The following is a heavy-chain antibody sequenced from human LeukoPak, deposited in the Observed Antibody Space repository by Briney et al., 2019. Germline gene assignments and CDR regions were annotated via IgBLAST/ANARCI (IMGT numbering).Heavy chain of an antibody. D-gene: IGHD1-20*01. CDR2: IYYSGST. J-gene: IGHJ5*02. CDR1: GGSISSSSYY. CDR3: ARRRQYNWNDGNWFDP. Sequence: SETLSLTCTVSGGSISSSSYYWGWIRQPPGEGLEWIGSIYYSGSTYYNPSLKSRVTISVDTSKNQFSLKLTSVTAADTAVYYCARRRQYNWNDGNWFDPWGQGTLVTVSS. V-gene: IGHV4-39*01.